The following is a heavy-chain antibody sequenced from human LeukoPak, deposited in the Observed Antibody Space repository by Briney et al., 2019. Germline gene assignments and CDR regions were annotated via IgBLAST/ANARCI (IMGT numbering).Heavy chain of an antibody. V-gene: IGHV5-51*01. CDR3: AVGRIVGATWDYFDY. Sequence: GESLKISCKGSGYSFTNYWIALVRQMPGKGLEWMGIIYPGDSDTRYSPSFQGQVTISADKSISTAYLQWSSLKASDTAMYYCAVGRIVGATWDYFDYWGQGTLVTVSS. D-gene: IGHD1-26*01. CDR1: GYSFTNYW. CDR2: IYPGDSDT. J-gene: IGHJ4*02.